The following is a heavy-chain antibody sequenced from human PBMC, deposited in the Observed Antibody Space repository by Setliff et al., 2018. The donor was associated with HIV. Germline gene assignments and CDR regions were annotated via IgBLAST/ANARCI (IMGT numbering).Heavy chain of an antibody. Sequence: GPPVKVSCKASGGTLTSDAISWVRQAPGQGLEWMGGITPILGTTKYAQKFPDRVKIIADELTNTAYLEINSLRSEDSAIYYCALNGGGDCCFDSWGQGTLVTVSS. D-gene: IGHD2-21*02. CDR1: GGTLTSDA. CDR3: ALNGGGDCCFDS. J-gene: IGHJ4*02. V-gene: IGHV1-69*13. CDR2: ITPILGTT.